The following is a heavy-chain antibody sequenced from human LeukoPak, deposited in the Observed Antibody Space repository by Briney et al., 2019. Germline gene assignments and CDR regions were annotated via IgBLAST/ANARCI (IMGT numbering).Heavy chain of an antibody. D-gene: IGHD6-13*01. V-gene: IGHV3-13*01. J-gene: IGHJ3*02. CDR1: GFIFRNYD. Sequence: PGGSLRLSCSASGFIFRNYDMHWVRHPTGEGLEWVSAVGTGGDTYYAGSVKGRFTVVRENAKNTLYLQMNSLRAGDTAMYYCARRSAAAGIDAFDIWGQGTMVTVSS. CDR3: ARRSAAAGIDAFDI. CDR2: VGTGGDT.